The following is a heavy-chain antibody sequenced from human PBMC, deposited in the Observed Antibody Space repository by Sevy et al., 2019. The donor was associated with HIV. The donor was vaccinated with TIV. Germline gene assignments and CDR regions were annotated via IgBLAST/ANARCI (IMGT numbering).Heavy chain of an antibody. CDR3: ASDRGGSYYILYVVDY. CDR2: ISYDGSNK. CDR1: GFTFSSYS. Sequence: GGSLRLSCAASGFTFSSYSMNWVRQAPGKGLEWVAVISYDGSNKYYADSVKGRFTISRDNSKNTLYLQMNSLRAEDTAVYYCASDRGGSYYILYVVDYWGQGTLVTVSS. J-gene: IGHJ4*02. D-gene: IGHD1-26*01. V-gene: IGHV3-30*03.